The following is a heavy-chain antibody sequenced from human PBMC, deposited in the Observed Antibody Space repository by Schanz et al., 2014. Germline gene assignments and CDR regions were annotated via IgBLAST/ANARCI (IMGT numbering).Heavy chain of an antibody. V-gene: IGHV3-21*02. CDR3: VRGRTNYGGNSYFFDH. J-gene: IGHJ4*02. Sequence: EVQLVESGGGLVKPGGSLRLSCGVSGFTASSHSMNWVRQAPGKGLEWVSSISSRSSHIYYADSVKGRFTVSRDNAKNSVYLQMNGLRVEDTAVYYCVRGRTNYGGNSYFFDHWGQGTLVTVSS. CDR2: ISSRSSHI. D-gene: IGHD2-21*02. CDR1: GFTASSHS.